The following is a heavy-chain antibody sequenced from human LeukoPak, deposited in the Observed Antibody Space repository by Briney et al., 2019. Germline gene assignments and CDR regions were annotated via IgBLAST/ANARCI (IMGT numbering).Heavy chain of an antibody. J-gene: IGHJ5*01. CDR2: MYPGDSDI. CDR1: GFRFTSYW. CDR3: ARTPLEVFSVDS. V-gene: IGHV5-51*01. D-gene: IGHD1-1*01. Sequence: GESLKISCKGSGFRFTSYWIGWVRQMPGRGLEWIGIMYPGDSDIRYSPSFQGHVTISADKSFRTAYLQWSSLKASHTAIYYCARTPLEVFSVDSWGQGTLVTVSS.